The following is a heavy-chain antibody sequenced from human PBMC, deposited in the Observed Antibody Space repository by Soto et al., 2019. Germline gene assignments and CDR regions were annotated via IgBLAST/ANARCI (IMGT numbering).Heavy chain of an antibody. J-gene: IGHJ5*02. CDR3: AAEGRKYYYDSSGYYP. CDR2: IVVGSGNT. Sequence: GASVKVSFKASGFTFTSSAVQWLRQARGQRLEWIGWIVVGSGNTNYAQKFQERVTITRDMSTSTAYMELSSLRSEDTAVYYCAAEGRKYYYDSSGYYPWGQGTLVTVSS. D-gene: IGHD3-22*01. CDR1: GFTFTSSA. V-gene: IGHV1-58*01.